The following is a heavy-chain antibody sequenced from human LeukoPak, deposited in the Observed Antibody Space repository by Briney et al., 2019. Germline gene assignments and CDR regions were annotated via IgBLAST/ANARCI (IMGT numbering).Heavy chain of an antibody. V-gene: IGHV3-23*01. Sequence: GGSLRLSCAASGFTFSSYAMSWVRRAPGKGLEWVSISGSGGDTYYADSVKGRFTISRDNSKNTLYLQMNSLRAENTAVYYCGRGHWGLDYWGQGTLVTVSS. CDR3: GRGHWGLDY. CDR2: ISGSGGDT. D-gene: IGHD7-27*01. CDR1: GFTFSSYA. J-gene: IGHJ4*02.